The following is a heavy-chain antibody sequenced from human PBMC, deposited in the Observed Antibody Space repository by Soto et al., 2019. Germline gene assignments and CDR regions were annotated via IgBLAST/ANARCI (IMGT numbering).Heavy chain of an antibody. Sequence: GGSLRLSCAASGFTFSSYGMHWVRQAPGKGLEWVAVIWYDGSNKYYADSVKGRFTISRDNSKNTLYLQMNSLRAEDTAVYYCARNSENSGSGESWGQGTLVTVSS. V-gene: IGHV3-33*01. D-gene: IGHD5-12*01. CDR2: IWYDGSNK. CDR1: GFTFSSYG. J-gene: IGHJ5*02. CDR3: ARNSENSGSGES.